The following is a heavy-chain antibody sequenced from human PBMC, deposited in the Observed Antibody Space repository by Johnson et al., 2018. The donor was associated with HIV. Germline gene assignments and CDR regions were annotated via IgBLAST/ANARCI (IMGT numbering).Heavy chain of an antibody. J-gene: IGHJ3*02. V-gene: IGHV3-30-3*01. CDR1: GFTFSSYA. Sequence: QVQLVESGGGLVQPGRSLRLSCAASGFTFSSYALHWVRQAPGKGLEWVAVISYDGSNKYYPDSVKGRFTISRDNAKNSLYLQMNSLRAEDTAVYYCARVQFDAFDIWGQWTMVTVSS. CDR2: ISYDGSNK. CDR3: ARVQFDAFDI.